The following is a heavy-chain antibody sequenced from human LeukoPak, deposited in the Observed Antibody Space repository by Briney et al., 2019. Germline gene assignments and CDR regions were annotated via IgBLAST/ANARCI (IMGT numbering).Heavy chain of an antibody. V-gene: IGHV4-39*07. D-gene: IGHD3-10*01. CDR1: SASFSISSYY. CDR2: IYLSGPT. Sequence: PSETLSLTCTVSSASFSISSYYWGWIRQPPGKGLEWIGSIYLSGPTYYNPSLKSRVTISVDTSKNQFSLKLSSVTAADTAVYYCASLYYYYSAPFDPWGQGTLVTVSS. J-gene: IGHJ5*02. CDR3: ASLYYYYSAPFDP.